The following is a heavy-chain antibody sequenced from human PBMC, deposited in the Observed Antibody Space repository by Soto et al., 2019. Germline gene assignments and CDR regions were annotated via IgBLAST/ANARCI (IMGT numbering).Heavy chain of an antibody. V-gene: IGHV4-31*03. D-gene: IGHD2-15*01. CDR1: GGSISIADYY. CDR3: ARHQGLGYGGNRGLDYGMDV. CDR2: IYYSGST. J-gene: IGHJ6*02. Sequence: PSETLSLTCTVSGGSISIADYYWSWIRHHPGKGLEWIGYIYYSGSTYYNPSLKSRVTISVDTSKNQFSLKLSSVTAADTAVYYCARHQGLGYGGNRGLDYGMDVWGQGTTVTVSS.